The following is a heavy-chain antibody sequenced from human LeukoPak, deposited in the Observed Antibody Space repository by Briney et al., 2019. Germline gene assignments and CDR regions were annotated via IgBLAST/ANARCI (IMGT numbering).Heavy chain of an antibody. J-gene: IGHJ2*01. CDR3: ARDCAPYWYFDL. Sequence: SETLSLTCTVSGGSISSGSYYWSWIRQPAGTGLEWIGRIYTSGSTNYNPSLKSRVTISVDTSKNQFSLKLSSVTAADTAVYYCARDCAPYWYFDLWGRGTLVTVSS. CDR1: GGSISSGSYY. V-gene: IGHV4-61*02. CDR2: IYTSGST.